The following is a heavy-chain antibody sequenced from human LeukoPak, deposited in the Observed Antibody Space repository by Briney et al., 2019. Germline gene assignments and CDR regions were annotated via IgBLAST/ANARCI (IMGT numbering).Heavy chain of an antibody. J-gene: IGHJ4*02. CDR3: ASVVWFGEPPSQGY. Sequence: SETLSLTCTVSGDSISSSSYYWGWIRQSPGKGLEGIGSIYYSGSTYYNPSLKSRVTISVDTSKNQFSLKLSSVTAADTAVYYCASVVWFGEPPSQGYWGQGTLVSVSS. V-gene: IGHV4-39*07. CDR1: GDSISSSSYY. D-gene: IGHD3-10*01. CDR2: IYYSGST.